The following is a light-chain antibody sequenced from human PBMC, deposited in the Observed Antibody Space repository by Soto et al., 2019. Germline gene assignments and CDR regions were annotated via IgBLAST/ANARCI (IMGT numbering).Light chain of an antibody. CDR3: MQALQTPYT. J-gene: IGKJ2*01. CDR2: LGS. CDR1: QSLLHSNGYNY. Sequence: DIVMTQSPLSLPVTPGEPASISCRSSQSLLHSNGYNYLDWYLQKPGQSPQLLIYLGSNRASGVHDRFSGSGSGTDLTLKISRVEAEDVGVYYCMQALQTPYTFGQGTKLEIK. V-gene: IGKV2-28*01.